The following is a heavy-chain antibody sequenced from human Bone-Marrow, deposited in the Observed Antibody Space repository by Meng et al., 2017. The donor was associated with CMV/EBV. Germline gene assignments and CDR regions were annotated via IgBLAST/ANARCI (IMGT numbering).Heavy chain of an antibody. V-gene: IGHV4-59*01. CDR1: GGSISGYY. J-gene: IGHJ6*02. CDR3: ARSYGYYYYGMDV. CDR2: IYSSGSI. Sequence: SETLSLTCSVSGGSISGYYWSWIRQPPGKGLEWIGYIYSSGSINYNPSLESRVTMSVDTSKNQFSLDLTSVTAADTAVYYRARSYGYYYYGMDVWGQGTTVTVSS. D-gene: IGHD3-10*01.